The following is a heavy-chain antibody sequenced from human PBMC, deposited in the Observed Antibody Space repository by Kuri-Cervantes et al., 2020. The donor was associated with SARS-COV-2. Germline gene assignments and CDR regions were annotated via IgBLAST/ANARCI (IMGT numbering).Heavy chain of an antibody. CDR3: ARARTTSYYDFWSGYYFHYYYGMDV. V-gene: IGHV3-23*01. CDR2: ISGSGGST. J-gene: IGHJ6*02. D-gene: IGHD3-3*01. CDR1: GFTFSSYA. Sequence: GESLKISCAASGFTFSSYAMSWVRQAPGKGLGWVSAISGSGGSTYYADSVKGRFTISRDNSKNTLYLQMNSLRAEDTAVYYCARARTTSYYDFWSGYYFHYYYGMDVWGQGTTVTVSS.